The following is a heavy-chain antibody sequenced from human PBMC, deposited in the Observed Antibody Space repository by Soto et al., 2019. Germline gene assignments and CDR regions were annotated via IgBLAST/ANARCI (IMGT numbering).Heavy chain of an antibody. CDR3: ARTASITIFGVVIFEGSFDY. Sequence: PSETLSLTCAVYGGSFSGYYWSWIRQPPGKGLEWIGEINHSGSTNYNPSLKSRVTISVDTSKNQFSLKLSSVTAADTAVYYCARTASITIFGVVIFEGSFDYWGQGNLVTVSS. J-gene: IGHJ4*02. CDR1: GGSFSGYY. CDR2: INHSGST. V-gene: IGHV4-34*01. D-gene: IGHD3-3*01.